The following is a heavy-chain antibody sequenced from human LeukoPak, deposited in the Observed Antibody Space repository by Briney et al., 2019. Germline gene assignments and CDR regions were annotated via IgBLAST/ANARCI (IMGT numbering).Heavy chain of an antibody. CDR3: ARWSANYDILTGYSTSV. V-gene: IGHV1-2*02. D-gene: IGHD3-9*01. J-gene: IGHJ4*02. CDR1: GYTFTGYY. CDR2: ISPNSGGT. Sequence: GASVKVSCKASGYTFTGYYMHWVRQAPGQGLEWMGWISPNSGGTNYAQKFQGRVTMTRDTSISTAYMELSRLRSDDTAVYYCARWSANYDILTGYSTSVWGQGTLVTVSS.